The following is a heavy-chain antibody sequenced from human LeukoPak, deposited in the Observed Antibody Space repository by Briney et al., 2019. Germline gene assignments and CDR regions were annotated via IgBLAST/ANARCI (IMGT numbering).Heavy chain of an antibody. D-gene: IGHD6-13*01. CDR1: GDSVSSNIAT. J-gene: IGHJ4*02. CDR3: ARERSSWYYLDY. Sequence: SQTLSLTCVVSGDSVSSNIATWNWIRQSPSRGLEWLGRTYYRSQWYYDYAVSVRSRITLNPDTSKNQFSLQLSSVTPEDAAVYFCARERSSWYYLDYWGQGMLVTVSS. V-gene: IGHV6-1*01. CDR2: TYYRSQWYY.